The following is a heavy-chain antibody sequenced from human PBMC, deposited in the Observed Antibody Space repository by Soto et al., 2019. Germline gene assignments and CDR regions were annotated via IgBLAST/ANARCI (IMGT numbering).Heavy chain of an antibody. J-gene: IGHJ6*02. CDR1: GWSFNSYG. Sequence: GGSLRLSCEDYGWSFNSYGINWSRQAPGKALESVAGLSAGGGDTSYPDSVNCRFTISRDNSKDTLYLQIPSLRADATSVYYCAKSSSRAHHYVMDVSCQPTTVTVSS. V-gene: IGHV3-23*01. CDR3: AKSSSRAHHYVMDV. D-gene: IGHD2-2*01. CDR2: LSAGGGDT.